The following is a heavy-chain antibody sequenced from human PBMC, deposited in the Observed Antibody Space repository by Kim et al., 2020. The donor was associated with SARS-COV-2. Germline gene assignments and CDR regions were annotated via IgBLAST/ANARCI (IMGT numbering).Heavy chain of an antibody. CDR1: GYTFTSYG. Sequence: ASVKVSCKASGYTFTSYGISWVRQAPGQGLEWMGWISAYNGNTNYAQKLQGRVTMTTDTSTSTAYMELRSLRSDDTAVYYCARGHNGDILTGYYMGGMDVWGQGTTVTVSS. D-gene: IGHD3-9*01. J-gene: IGHJ6*02. CDR2: ISAYNGNT. V-gene: IGHV1-18*04. CDR3: ARGHNGDILTGYYMGGMDV.